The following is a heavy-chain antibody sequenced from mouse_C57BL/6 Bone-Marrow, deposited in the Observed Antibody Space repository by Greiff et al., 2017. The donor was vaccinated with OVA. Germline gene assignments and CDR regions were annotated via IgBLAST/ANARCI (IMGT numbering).Heavy chain of an antibody. CDR1: GFTFSSYA. CDR2: ISDGGSYT. CDR3: AVAY. Sequence: EVHLVESGGGLVKPGGSLKLSCAASGFTFSSYAMSWVRQTPEKRLEWVATISDGGSYTYYPDNVKGRFTISRDNAKNNLYLQMSHLKSEDTAMYYCAVAYWGQGTLVTVSA. V-gene: IGHV5-4*01. J-gene: IGHJ3*01.